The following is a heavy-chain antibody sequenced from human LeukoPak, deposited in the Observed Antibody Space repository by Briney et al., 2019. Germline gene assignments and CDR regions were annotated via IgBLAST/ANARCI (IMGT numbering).Heavy chain of an antibody. CDR1: GGSISSYY. CDR2: IYYSGST. D-gene: IGHD2-2*02. CDR3: ARRGYCSGTNCYIFDY. J-gene: IGHJ4*02. V-gene: IGHV4-59*08. Sequence: SETLSLTCTVSGGSISSYYWSWIRQPPGKGLEWIGYIYYSGSTNYNPSFKRRVTISVDTSKNQFSLRLSSVTAADTAVYYCARRGYCSGTNCYIFDYWGQGTLVTVSS.